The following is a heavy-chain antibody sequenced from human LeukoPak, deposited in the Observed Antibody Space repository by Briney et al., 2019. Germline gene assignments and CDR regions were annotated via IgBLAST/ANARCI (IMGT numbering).Heavy chain of an antibody. J-gene: IGHJ4*02. CDR2: IYYSGST. CDR1: GGSISSGDYY. Sequence: SQTLSLTCTVSGGSISSGDYYWSWIRQPPGKGLEWIGYIYYSGSTYYNPSLKSRVTISVDTSKNQFSLKLSSVTAADTAVYYCARGVESDILTGYDPYFDYWSQGTLVTVSS. D-gene: IGHD3-9*01. V-gene: IGHV4-30-4*01. CDR3: ARGVESDILTGYDPYFDY.